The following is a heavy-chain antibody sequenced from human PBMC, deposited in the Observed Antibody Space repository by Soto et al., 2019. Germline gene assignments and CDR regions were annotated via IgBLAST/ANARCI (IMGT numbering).Heavy chain of an antibody. V-gene: IGHV4-39*01. CDR1: GGSISSSSYY. Sequence: QLQLQESGPGLVKPSETLSLTCTVSGGSISSSSYYWGWIRQPPGKGLEWIGSIYYSGSPYYNPPLECRVTISLDSSQNQVSRQLSAVTAAHTAVYYCARLRFGAIFGPYWYFDLWGRGTLVTVSS. D-gene: IGHD3-3*01. CDR2: IYYSGSP. J-gene: IGHJ2*01. CDR3: ARLRFGAIFGPYWYFDL.